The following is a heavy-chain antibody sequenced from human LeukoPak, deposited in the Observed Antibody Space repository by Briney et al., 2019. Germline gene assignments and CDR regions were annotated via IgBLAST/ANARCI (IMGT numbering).Heavy chain of an antibody. D-gene: IGHD3-10*01. CDR3: ARALLARGGYFDY. J-gene: IGHJ4*02. CDR1: GGSISSGSYY. CDR2: IYTSGST. V-gene: IGHV4-61*02. Sequence: SETLSLTCTVSGGSISSGSYYWSWIRQPAAKGLEWIGRIYTSGSTNYNPSLKSRVTISVDTSKNQFSLKLSSVTAADTAVYYCARALLARGGYFDYWGQGTLVTVSS.